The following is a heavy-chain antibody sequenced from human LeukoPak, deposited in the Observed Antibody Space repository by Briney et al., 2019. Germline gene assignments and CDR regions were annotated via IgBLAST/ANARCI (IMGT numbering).Heavy chain of an antibody. CDR3: ARDRGYYYGSGSRLPYNWFDP. CDR1: GGSISSYY. V-gene: IGHV4-59*01. Sequence: SETLSLTCTVSGGSISSYYWSWIRQPPGKGLEWIGDIYYGGSTNYNPSLKSRVTISVDTSKNQFSLKLSSVTAADTAVYYCARDRGYYYGSGSRLPYNWFDPWGQGTLVTVSS. D-gene: IGHD3-10*01. J-gene: IGHJ5*02. CDR2: IYYGGST.